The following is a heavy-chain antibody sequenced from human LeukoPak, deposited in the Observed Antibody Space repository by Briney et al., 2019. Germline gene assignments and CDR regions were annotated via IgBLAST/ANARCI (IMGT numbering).Heavy chain of an antibody. CDR2: INPNSGGT. CDR1: GYTFTGYY. J-gene: IGHJ3*02. CDR3: ARDRSGSCFDI. V-gene: IGHV1-2*06. D-gene: IGHD1-26*01. Sequence: ASVKVSCKASGYTFTGYYMHWVRQAPGQGLEWMGRINPNSGGTNYAQKFQGRVTMTRDTSTSTAYMELSSLRSEDTAVYYCARDRSGSCFDIWGQGTMVTVSS.